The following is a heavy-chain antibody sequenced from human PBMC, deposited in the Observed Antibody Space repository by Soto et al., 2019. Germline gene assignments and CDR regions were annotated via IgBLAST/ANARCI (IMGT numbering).Heavy chain of an antibody. J-gene: IGHJ4*02. CDR1: GFTFSNSS. D-gene: IGHD1-26*01. CDR2: ISSRSSYI. V-gene: IGHV3-21*01. Sequence: GGSLRLSCAASGFTFSNSSMNWVRQAPGKGLEWVSSISSRSSYIYYADPVKGRFTISRDNAKNSLSLQMNSLRAEDTAVYYCARDNSFTGGFDYWGLGTLVTVPQ. CDR3: ARDNSFTGGFDY.